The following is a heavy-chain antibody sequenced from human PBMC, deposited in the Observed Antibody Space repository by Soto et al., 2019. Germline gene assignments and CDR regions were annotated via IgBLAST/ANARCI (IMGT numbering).Heavy chain of an antibody. V-gene: IGHV3-53*04. CDR3: AGPTRNFDY. D-gene: IGHD6-6*01. CDR2: IYSGGTT. J-gene: IGHJ4*02. CDR1: GFTVSDNY. Sequence: GGSLRLSCAASGFTVSDNYMTWVRQAPGKGLEWVSVIYSGGTTYYADSVKGRFTISRQSSKNTVYLQMNSLRTEDTAVYYCAGPTRNFDYWGQGTVVTAPQ.